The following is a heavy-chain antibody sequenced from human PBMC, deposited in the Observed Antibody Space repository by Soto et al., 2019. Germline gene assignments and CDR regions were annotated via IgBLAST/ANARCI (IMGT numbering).Heavy chain of an antibody. Sequence: QVQLVQSGAVVKKPGASVKVSCRTSGYTFTSYGVSWVRQAPGQGLEWVGWISSFNGNTNYAQKFQDRVSMTTDTSTNTAYMELRILCSADTGLYYCARDLRILTTTSRPGFDYWGQGTLVSVSS. J-gene: IGHJ4*02. CDR3: ARDLRILTTTSRPGFDY. CDR1: GYTFTSYG. D-gene: IGHD5-12*01. CDR2: ISSFNGNT. V-gene: IGHV1-18*01.